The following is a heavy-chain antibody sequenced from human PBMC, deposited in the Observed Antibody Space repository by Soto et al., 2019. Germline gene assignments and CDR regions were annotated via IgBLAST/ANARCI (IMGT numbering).Heavy chain of an antibody. Sequence: QVHLQESGPGLVKPSETLSLTCVVSGGSINSHYWSWIRQPPGKGLEWIGYIHYTGSTKYNPSLTFRVTIPQDTSKRLFSLRLSSVNPPDTAGDYCVRTWRGGDWGQGTLVTISS. CDR3: VRTWRGGD. CDR2: IHYTGST. J-gene: IGHJ4*02. D-gene: IGHD1-1*01. CDR1: GGSINSHY. V-gene: IGHV4-59*11.